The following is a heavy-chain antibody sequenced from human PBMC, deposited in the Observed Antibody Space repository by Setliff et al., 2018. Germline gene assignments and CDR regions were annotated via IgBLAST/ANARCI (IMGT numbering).Heavy chain of an antibody. CDR2: ILHSGSN. V-gene: IGHV4-34*12. CDR3: ARLLAGTGGFFYYGVDV. J-gene: IGHJ6*02. D-gene: IGHD6-19*01. CDR1: GGSLSGYY. Sequence: KPSETLSLTCAVYGGSLSGYYWSWIRQPPGKGLEWIGEILHSGSNHYSPSLESRLTISVDTSKNQFSLKLSSVTAADTAVYYCARLLAGTGGFFYYGVDVWGQGTTVTVS.